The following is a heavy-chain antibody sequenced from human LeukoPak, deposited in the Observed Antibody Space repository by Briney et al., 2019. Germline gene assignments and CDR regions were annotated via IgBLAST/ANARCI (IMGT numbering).Heavy chain of an antibody. CDR3: ARKRGYEISTGYFDAFDI. Sequence: GRSLRLSCAASGFAFSSYAMHWVRQAPGKGLDWVAAISYHGSNVYYADSVKGRFTISRDNSKNTVYLQMNSLRPEDTAVYYCARKRGYEISTGYFDAFDIWGQGTMVTVSS. D-gene: IGHD3-9*01. CDR2: ISYHGSNV. V-gene: IGHV3-30*04. CDR1: GFAFSSYA. J-gene: IGHJ3*02.